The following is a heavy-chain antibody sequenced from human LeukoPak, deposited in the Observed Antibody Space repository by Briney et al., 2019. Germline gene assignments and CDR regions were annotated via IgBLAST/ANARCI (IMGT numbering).Heavy chain of an antibody. CDR3: ARDSKDRGDYYDSSGPYGYFDY. J-gene: IGHJ4*02. CDR2: ISGSGGST. V-gene: IGHV3-23*01. Sequence: GGSLRLSCAASGFTFSSYAMHWVRQAPGKGLEWVSAISGSGGSTYYADSVKGRFTISRDNSKNTLYLQMNSLRAEDTAVYYCARDSKDRGDYYDSSGPYGYFDYWGQGTLVTVSS. D-gene: IGHD3-22*01. CDR1: GFTFSSYA.